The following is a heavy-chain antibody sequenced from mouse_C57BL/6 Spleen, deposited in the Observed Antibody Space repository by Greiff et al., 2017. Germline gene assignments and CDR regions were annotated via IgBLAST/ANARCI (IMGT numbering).Heavy chain of an antibody. Sequence: QVQLQQPGAELVKPGASVKLSCKASGYTFTSYWITWVKQRPGQGLEWIGDIYPGSGSTYYNEKFKGKATLTVDTSSSTAYMQLSSLTSEDSAVYYCAREGSSGPCYFDYWGQGTTLTVSS. CDR2: IYPGSGST. CDR3: AREGSSGPCYFDY. CDR1: GYTFTSYW. D-gene: IGHD3-2*02. J-gene: IGHJ2*01. V-gene: IGHV1-55*01.